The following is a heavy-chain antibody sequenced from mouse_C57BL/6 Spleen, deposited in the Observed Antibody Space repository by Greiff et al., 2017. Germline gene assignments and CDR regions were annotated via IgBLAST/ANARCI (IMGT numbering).Heavy chain of an antibody. J-gene: IGHJ1*03. CDR2: INPNNGGT. CDR1: GYTFTDYN. Sequence: VQLQQSGPELVKPGASVKISCKASGYTFTDYNMDWVKQSHGKSLEWIGDINPNNGGTIYNQKFKGKATLTVDKSSSTAYMELRRLTSEDTAVYYGARRGYGSSPWYFDVWGTGTTVTVSS. V-gene: IGHV1-18*01. CDR3: ARRGYGSSPWYFDV. D-gene: IGHD1-1*01.